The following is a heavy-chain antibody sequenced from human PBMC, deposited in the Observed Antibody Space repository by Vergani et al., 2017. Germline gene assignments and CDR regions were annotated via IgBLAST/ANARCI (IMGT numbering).Heavy chain of an antibody. CDR1: GFTFNSYW. CDR3: VRVLSDWSSGPLDY. V-gene: IGHV3-74*01. Sequence: EVQLVESGGGLVQPGGSLRLSCAASGFTFNSYWMHWVRQAPGKGLVWVSRINPDGRSTSYADSVKGRFTISRDNAKNTLFLQMNSLRDEDTAVYYCVRVLSDWSSGPLDYWGQGTLVTVSS. D-gene: IGHD6-19*01. CDR2: INPDGRST. J-gene: IGHJ4*02.